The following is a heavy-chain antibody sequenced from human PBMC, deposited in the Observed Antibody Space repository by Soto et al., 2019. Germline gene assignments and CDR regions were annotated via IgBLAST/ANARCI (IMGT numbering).Heavy chain of an antibody. CDR3: ARDLLYYYDSSGHTYGMDV. V-gene: IGHV4-31*03. D-gene: IGHD3-22*01. J-gene: IGHJ6*02. Sequence: SETLSLTCTVSGGSISSGGYYWSWIRQHPGKGLEWIGYICYSGSTYYNPSLKSRVTISVDTSKNQFSLKLSSVTAADTAVYYCARDLLYYYDSSGHTYGMDVWGQGTTVTVSS. CDR2: ICYSGST. CDR1: GGSISSGGYY.